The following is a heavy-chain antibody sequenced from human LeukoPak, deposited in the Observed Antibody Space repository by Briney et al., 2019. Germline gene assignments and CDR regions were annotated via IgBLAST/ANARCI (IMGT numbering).Heavy chain of an antibody. V-gene: IGHV4-38-2*02. Sequence: SETLSLTCTVSGYSISNDYYWGWIRQPPGKGLEWIGSIYHSGSRNYNPSLKSRVTISVDTSKNQFSLKLSSVTAADTAVYYCARGGSGSYYYYYYMDVWGKGTTVTISS. J-gene: IGHJ6*03. CDR3: ARGGSGSYYYYYYMDV. D-gene: IGHD3-10*01. CDR2: IYHSGSR. CDR1: GYSISNDYY.